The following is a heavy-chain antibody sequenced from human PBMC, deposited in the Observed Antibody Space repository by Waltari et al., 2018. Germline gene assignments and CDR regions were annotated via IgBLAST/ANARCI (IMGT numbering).Heavy chain of an antibody. J-gene: IGHJ4*02. CDR2: INSDGSST. CDR3: ARGAYCGGDCYSG. Sequence: EVQLVESGGGLVQPGGSLRLSCAASGFTFSSYWMHWVRQAPGKGLVWFSRINSDGSSTSYADSVKCRFTISRDNAKNTLYLQMNSLRAEDTAVYYCARGAYCGGDCYSGWGQGTLVTVSS. V-gene: IGHV3-74*01. CDR1: GFTFSSYW. D-gene: IGHD2-21*01.